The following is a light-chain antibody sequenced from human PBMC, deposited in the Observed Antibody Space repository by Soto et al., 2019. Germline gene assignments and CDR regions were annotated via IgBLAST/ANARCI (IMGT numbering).Light chain of an antibody. V-gene: IGKV3-11*01. CDR1: QRVISY. J-gene: IGKJ2*01. CDR2: DAS. Sequence: LTQSLATLSLTPRGRATLSCGARQRVISYLSWYQQKPGQAPRLLIYDASNRATGIPARFSGSGSGTDFTLTISSLEPEDFAVYYCQQRSNWPPTFGQGTKLEIK. CDR3: QQRSNWPPT.